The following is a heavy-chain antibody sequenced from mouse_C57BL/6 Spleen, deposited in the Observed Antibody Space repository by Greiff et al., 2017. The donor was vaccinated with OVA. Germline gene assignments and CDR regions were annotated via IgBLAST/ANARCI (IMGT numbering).Heavy chain of an antibody. V-gene: IGHV1-53*01. CDR2: INPSNGGT. Sequence: VQLQQPGTDLVKPGASVKLSCTASGYTFTSYWMHWVKQRPGQGLEWIGNINPSNGGTNYNEKFKSKATLTVDKSSSPAYLQLSSLTSEDSAVYYCARGDYGSSYQPFAYWGQGTLVTVSA. CDR3: ARGDYGSSYQPFAY. D-gene: IGHD1-1*01. CDR1: GYTFTSYW. J-gene: IGHJ3*01.